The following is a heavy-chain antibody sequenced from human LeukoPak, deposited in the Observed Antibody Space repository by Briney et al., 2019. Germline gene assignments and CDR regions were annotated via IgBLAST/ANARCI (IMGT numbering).Heavy chain of an antibody. D-gene: IGHD4-17*01. CDR3: ARARDDYGDYPFDY. CDR2: IYYSGST. Sequence: SETLSLTCIVSGGSISSYYWSWIRQPPGKGLEWIGYIYYSGSTNYNPSLKSRVTISVDTSKNQFSLKLSSVTAADTAVYYCARARDDYGDYPFDYWGQGTLVTVSS. J-gene: IGHJ4*02. CDR1: GGSISSYY. V-gene: IGHV4-59*01.